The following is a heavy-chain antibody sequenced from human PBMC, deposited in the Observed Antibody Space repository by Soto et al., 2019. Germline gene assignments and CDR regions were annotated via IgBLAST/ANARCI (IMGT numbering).Heavy chain of an antibody. V-gene: IGHV3-21*01. D-gene: IGHD5-12*01. CDR2: ISSSSSYI. Sequence: GGSLRLSCAASGFTVSSKYMSWVRQAPGKGLEWVSLISSSSSYIYYADSVKGRFTISRDNAKNSLYLQMNSLRAEDTAVYYCARDMGRWLQNNWFDPWGQGTLVTVSS. CDR3: ARDMGRWLQNNWFDP. CDR1: GFTVSSKY. J-gene: IGHJ5*02.